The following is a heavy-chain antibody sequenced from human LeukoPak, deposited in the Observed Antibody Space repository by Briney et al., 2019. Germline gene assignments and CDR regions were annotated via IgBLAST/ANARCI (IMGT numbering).Heavy chain of an antibody. Sequence: PGGSLRLSCAASGFTFSSYSMDWVRQAPGKGLEWVSYISSSSSTIYYADSVKGRFTISRDNAKNSLYLQMNSLRAEDTAVYYCARGGGRLAPVYWGQGTLVTVSS. V-gene: IGHV3-48*04. D-gene: IGHD1-26*01. CDR3: ARGGGRLAPVY. J-gene: IGHJ4*02. CDR1: GFTFSSYS. CDR2: ISSSSSTI.